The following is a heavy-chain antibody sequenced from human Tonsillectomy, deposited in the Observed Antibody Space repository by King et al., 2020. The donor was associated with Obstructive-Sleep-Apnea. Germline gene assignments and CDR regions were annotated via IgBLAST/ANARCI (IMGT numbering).Heavy chain of an antibody. V-gene: IGHV4-39*07. D-gene: IGHD3-22*01. J-gene: IGHJ4*02. CDR3: GRLTGYYYPFDC. CDR2: IYYSGNT. Sequence: QLQESGPGLVKPSETLSLTCSVSGGSISSSRYYWGWIRQPPGKGLEWIGSIYYSGNTYYNPSLKSRVTLSLDTSENHFSLKLSSVTAADTAVYYCGRLTGYYYPFDCWGQGTLVTVSS. CDR1: GGSISSSRYY.